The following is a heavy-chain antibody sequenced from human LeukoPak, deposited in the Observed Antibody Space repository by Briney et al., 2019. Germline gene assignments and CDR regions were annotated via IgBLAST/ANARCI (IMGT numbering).Heavy chain of an antibody. D-gene: IGHD6-13*01. V-gene: IGHV4-34*01. CDR3: ARAAVPRGVSFYFDY. CDR1: GFTFSNAW. Sequence: GSLRLSCAASGFTFSNAWMSWIRQPPGKGLEWIGEINHSGSTNYNPSLKSRVTISVDTSKKQFSLKLNSVTAADTAVYYCARAAVPRGVSFYFDYWGQGTLVTVSS. CDR2: INHSGST. J-gene: IGHJ4*02.